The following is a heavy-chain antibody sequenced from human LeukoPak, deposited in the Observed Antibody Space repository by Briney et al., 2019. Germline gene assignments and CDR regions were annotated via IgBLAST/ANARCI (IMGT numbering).Heavy chain of an antibody. Sequence: SETLSLTCTVSGDSISSSGYYWGWIRQHPGKGLEWIGYIYYSGSTYCNPSLKSRVTISVDTSKNQFSLKLSSVTAADTAVYYCARRSCSTSCPFDPWGQGTLVTVSS. J-gene: IGHJ5*02. CDR2: IYYSGST. CDR3: ARRSCSTSCPFDP. V-gene: IGHV4-31*03. D-gene: IGHD2-2*01. CDR1: GDSISSSGYY.